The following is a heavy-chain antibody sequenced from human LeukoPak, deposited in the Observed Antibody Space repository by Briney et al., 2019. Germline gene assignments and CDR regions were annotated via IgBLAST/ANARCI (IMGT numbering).Heavy chain of an antibody. V-gene: IGHV6-1*01. D-gene: IGHD5-24*01. CDR2: TYYRSKWYN. CDR1: GDSVASNSTA. J-gene: IGHJ3*01. Sequence: SQTLSLTCVISGDSVASNSTACNWIRQSPSRGLEWLGRTYYRSKWYNDYAVTVKSRITINPDTSKNQFSLQLNSVTPEDTAVYYCARGGQGDGYSADEAFDFWGQGTMVTVS. CDR3: ARGGQGDGYSADEAFDF.